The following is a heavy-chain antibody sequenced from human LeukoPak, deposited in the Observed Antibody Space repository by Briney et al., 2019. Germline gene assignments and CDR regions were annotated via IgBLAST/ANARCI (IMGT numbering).Heavy chain of an antibody. Sequence: GGSLRLSCAASGFTFSSYAMSWVRQAPGKGLECLSAISGSGGSTYYADSVKGRFTISRDNSKNTLYLQMNSLRAEDTAVYYCAKDPTSGYFRNWFDPWGQGTLVTVSS. CDR1: GFTFSSYA. V-gene: IGHV3-23*01. CDR2: ISGSGGST. D-gene: IGHD5-12*01. CDR3: AKDPTSGYFRNWFDP. J-gene: IGHJ5*02.